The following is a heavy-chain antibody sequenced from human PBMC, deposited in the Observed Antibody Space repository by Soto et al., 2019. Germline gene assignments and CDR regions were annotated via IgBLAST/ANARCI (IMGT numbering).Heavy chain of an antibody. D-gene: IGHD6-19*01. J-gene: IGHJ6*02. CDR3: AKDGLADYYYYGMDV. Sequence: LRLSCAASGFTFSSYAMSWVRQAPGKGLEWVSAISGSGGSTYYADSVKGRFTISRDNSKNTLYLQMNSLRAEDTAVYYCAKDGLADYYYYGMDVWGQGTTVTVSS. CDR1: GFTFSSYA. V-gene: IGHV3-23*01. CDR2: ISGSGGST.